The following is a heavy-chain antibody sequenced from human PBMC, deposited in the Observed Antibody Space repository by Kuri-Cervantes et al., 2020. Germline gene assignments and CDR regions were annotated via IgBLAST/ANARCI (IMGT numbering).Heavy chain of an antibody. CDR3: ARTYDWGFGAYYYYYYMDV. CDR1: GYTFTSYG. D-gene: IGHD3-16*01. J-gene: IGHJ6*03. CDR2: MNPNSGNT. V-gene: IGHV1-8*02. Sequence: ASVKVSCKASGYTFTSYGISWVRQATGQGLEWMGWMNPNSGNTGYAQKFQGRVTMTRNTSISTAFMELSSLRSEDTAVYYCARTYDWGFGAYYYYYYMDVWGRGTTVTVSS.